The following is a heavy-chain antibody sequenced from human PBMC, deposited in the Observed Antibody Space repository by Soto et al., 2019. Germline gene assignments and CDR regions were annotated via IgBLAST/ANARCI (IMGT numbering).Heavy chain of an antibody. CDR1: GYTLTELS. CDR3: ATDLFGYSSGWYSGY. V-gene: IGHV1-24*01. D-gene: IGHD6-19*01. Sequence: ASVKVSCKVSGYTLTELSMHWVRQAPGKGLEWMGGFDPEDGETIYAQKFQGRVTMTEDTSTDTAYMELSSLRSEDTAVYYCATDLFGYSSGWYSGYWGQGTLVTVSS. J-gene: IGHJ4*02. CDR2: FDPEDGET.